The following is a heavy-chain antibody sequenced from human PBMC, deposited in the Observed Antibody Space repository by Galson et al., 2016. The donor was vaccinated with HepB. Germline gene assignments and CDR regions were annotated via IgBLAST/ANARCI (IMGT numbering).Heavy chain of an antibody. CDR1: GFTFSTYA. D-gene: IGHD1-26*01. V-gene: IGHV3-23*01. J-gene: IGHJ4*02. CDR3: ATRFRAPAN. Sequence: SLRLSCAASGFTFSTYAMSWVRQAPGKGLEWVSGISGSSEAIYYADSVESRFTISRDKSKNALYLQMNSLRAEDTAVYYCATRFRAPANWGEGAQVTVSS. CDR2: ISGSSEAI.